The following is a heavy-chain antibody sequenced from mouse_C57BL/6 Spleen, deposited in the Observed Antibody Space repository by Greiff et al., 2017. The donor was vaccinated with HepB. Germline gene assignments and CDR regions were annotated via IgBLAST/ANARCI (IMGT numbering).Heavy chain of an antibody. CDR1: GYTFTGYW. CDR3: ARSEGVYYGYGGRYYAMDY. CDR2: ILPGSGST. V-gene: IGHV1-9*01. D-gene: IGHD2-2*01. Sequence: QVQLQQSGAELMKPGASVKLSCKATGYTFTGYWIEWVKQRPGHGLEWIGEILPGSGSTNYNEKFKGKATFTADTSSNTAYMQLSSLTTEDSAIYYSARSEGVYYGYGGRYYAMDYWGQGTSVTVSS. J-gene: IGHJ4*01.